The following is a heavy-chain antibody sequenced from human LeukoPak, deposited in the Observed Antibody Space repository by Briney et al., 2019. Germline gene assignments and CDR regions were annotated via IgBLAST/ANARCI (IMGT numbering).Heavy chain of an antibody. CDR2: ISSYGGST. D-gene: IGHD3-22*01. Sequence: GGSLRLSCAASGFTFSSYTMHWVRQAPGKGLEYFSGISSYGGSTYYANSVKGRFTISRDNSKNTLYLQMGSLRAEDMAVYYCARDLFITTNREYYYYMDVWGKGTTVTVSS. J-gene: IGHJ6*03. CDR3: ARDLFITTNREYYYYMDV. V-gene: IGHV3-64*01. CDR1: GFTFSSYT.